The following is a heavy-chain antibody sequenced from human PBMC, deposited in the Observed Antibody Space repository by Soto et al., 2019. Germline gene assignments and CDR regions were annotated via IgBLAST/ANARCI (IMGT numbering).Heavy chain of an antibody. CDR1: GGSISSSSHH. D-gene: IGHD2-15*01. Sequence: SETLSLTCTVSGGSISSSSHHWGWIRQPPGKGLEWIGSIYHSGTTYYNPPLKSRVTISVDTSKNQFSLRLSSVTAADTAVYYFARHKDCSGGSCNAVGYYYGLDVWGQGTTVTVSS. V-gene: IGHV4-39*01. CDR2: IYHSGTT. J-gene: IGHJ6*02. CDR3: ARHKDCSGGSCNAVGYYYGLDV.